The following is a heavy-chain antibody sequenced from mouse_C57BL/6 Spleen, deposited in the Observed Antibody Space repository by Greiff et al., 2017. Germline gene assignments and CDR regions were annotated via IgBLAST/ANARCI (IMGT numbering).Heavy chain of an antibody. CDR3: ESYDDVFAY. Sequence: EVQLVESGGGLVQPGGSLSLSCAASGFTFPAYYMSWVRQPPGKALEWLGFIRNKANGYTTEYSASVKGRFTISRDNTQSILYLQMNAVRAEESATYYCESYDDVFAYWGQGTLVTVSA. CDR1: GFTFPAYY. J-gene: IGHJ3*01. CDR2: IRNKANGYTT. V-gene: IGHV7-3*01. D-gene: IGHD2-12*01.